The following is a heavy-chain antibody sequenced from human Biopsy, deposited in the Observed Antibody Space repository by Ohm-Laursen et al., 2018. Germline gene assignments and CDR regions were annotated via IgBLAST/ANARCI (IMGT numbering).Heavy chain of an antibody. D-gene: IGHD3-10*01. CDR3: ARDSGDGSGNYGGCFDP. CDR2: MNPDSGGT. CDR1: GHTLTGHY. J-gene: IGHJ5*02. Sequence: GASVKVSCKASGHTLTGHYMHWVRPAPGQGPEWMGWMNPDSGGTKYAQKFQGRVTMTRDTSISTAYMELSSLRSDDTAVYYCARDSGDGSGNYGGCFDPWGQGTLVTVSS. V-gene: IGHV1-2*02.